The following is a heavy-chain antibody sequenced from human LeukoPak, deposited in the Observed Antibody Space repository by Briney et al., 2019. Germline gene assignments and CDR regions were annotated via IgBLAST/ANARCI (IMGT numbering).Heavy chain of an antibody. CDR3: ARAFGVRVGYNWFDP. CDR2: IYNTGST. Sequence: NTAETLSLTCTVSGGSISSGGYYWSWIRQHPGKGLEWIGYIYNTGSTYYNPSLKSRVTISVDTSKNQFSLNLISVTAADTAVYYCARAFGVRVGYNWFDPWGQGTLVTVSS. D-gene: IGHD3-10*01. CDR1: GGSISSGGYY. J-gene: IGHJ5*02. V-gene: IGHV4-31*03.